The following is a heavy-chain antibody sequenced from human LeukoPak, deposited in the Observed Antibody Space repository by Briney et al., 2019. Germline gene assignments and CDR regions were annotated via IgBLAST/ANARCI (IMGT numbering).Heavy chain of an antibody. V-gene: IGHV4-31*03. Sequence: SETLSLTCTVSGGSISSGGYYWSWIRQHPGKGLEWIGYIYYSGSTYYNPSLKSRVTISVDTSKNQFSLKLSSVTAADTAVYYCARAREGYCSSTSCHSAAFDTWGQGTMVTVSS. D-gene: IGHD2-2*01. CDR3: ARAREGYCSSTSCHSAAFDT. J-gene: IGHJ3*02. CDR1: GGSISSGGYY. CDR2: IYYSGST.